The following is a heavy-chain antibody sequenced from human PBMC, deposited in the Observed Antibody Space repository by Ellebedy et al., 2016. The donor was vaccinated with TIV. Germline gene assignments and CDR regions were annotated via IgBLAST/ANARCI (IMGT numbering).Heavy chain of an antibody. Sequence: ASVKVSCXASGYTFTGYGISWVRQAPGQGLEWMGWISAYNGNTNYAQKLQGRVTMTTDTSTSTAYMELRSLRSDDTAVYYCATIAVAGTDDYWGQGTLVTVSS. J-gene: IGHJ4*02. CDR2: ISAYNGNT. V-gene: IGHV1-18*04. CDR3: ATIAVAGTDDY. CDR1: GYTFTGYG. D-gene: IGHD6-19*01.